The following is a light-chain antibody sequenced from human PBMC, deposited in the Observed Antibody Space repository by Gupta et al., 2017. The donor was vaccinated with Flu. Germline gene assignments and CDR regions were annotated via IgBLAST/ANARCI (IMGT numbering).Light chain of an antibody. V-gene: IGLV2-23*02. CDR2: EVS. CDR3: CSYAGSWVWG. Sequence: QSALTQPASVSGSPCQSITISFTGTSSDGGSYNLVSWYQQHPGKAPTLMIYEVSKRPAGVSKRFSGYKSGNTDSLTISGRQAEDEADYYCCSYAGSWVWGFGGGNKLNVL. CDR1: SSDGGSYNL. J-gene: IGLJ3*02.